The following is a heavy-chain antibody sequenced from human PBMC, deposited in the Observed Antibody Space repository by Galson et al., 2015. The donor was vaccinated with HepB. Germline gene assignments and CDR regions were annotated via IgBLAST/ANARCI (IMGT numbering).Heavy chain of an antibody. CDR2: ISYDGSNK. D-gene: IGHD4-17*01. Sequence: SLRLSCAASGFTFSSYGIHWVRQAPGKGLEWVAVISYDGSNKYYADSVKGRFTISRDNSKNTLYLQMNSLRAEDTAVYYCAKARVTTVGYYYYYGMDVWGQGTTVTVSS. CDR1: GFTFSSYG. CDR3: AKARVTTVGYYYYYGMDV. J-gene: IGHJ6*02. V-gene: IGHV3-30*18.